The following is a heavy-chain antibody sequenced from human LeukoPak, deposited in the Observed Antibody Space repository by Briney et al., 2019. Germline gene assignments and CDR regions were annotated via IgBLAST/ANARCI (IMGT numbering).Heavy chain of an antibody. CDR1: GGTFSSYA. D-gene: IGHD3-22*01. CDR2: IIPIFGTA. J-gene: IGHJ3*02. V-gene: IGHV1-69*05. CDR3: ARSITRPQYYDSGSGIAFDI. Sequence: ASVKVSCKASGGTFSSYAISWVRQAPGQGLEWMGGIIPIFGTANYAQKFQGRVTITTDESTSTAYMELSSLRSEDTAVYYCARSITRPQYYDSGSGIAFDIWGQGTMVTVSS.